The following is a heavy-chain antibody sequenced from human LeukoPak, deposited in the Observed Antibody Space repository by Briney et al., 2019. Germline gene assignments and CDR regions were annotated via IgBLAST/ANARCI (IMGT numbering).Heavy chain of an antibody. D-gene: IGHD5-12*01. J-gene: IGHJ6*03. V-gene: IGHV3-74*01. CDR2: INSVGSGI. CDR1: GFTFSSYW. CDR3: VRGTVATGTYYMDV. Sequence: GGSLRLSCAVSGFTFSSYWMHWVRQVSGKGLVWVSRINSVGSGITYADSVKGRFSISRGNAKNTLYLQMSSPRDEDTGVYYCVRGTVATGTYYMDVWGKGTTVTVSS.